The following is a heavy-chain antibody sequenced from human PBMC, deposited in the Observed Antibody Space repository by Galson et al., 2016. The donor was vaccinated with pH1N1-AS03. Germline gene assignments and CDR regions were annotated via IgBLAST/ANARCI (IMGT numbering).Heavy chain of an antibody. V-gene: IGHV3-13*01. CDR2: IAAVGTT. CDR3: AVWGHISNTHGLDV. D-gene: IGHD7-27*01. Sequence: SLRLSCAASGFTVSTYDMHWVRQSAGGGLEWVSLIAAVGTTEYAGSVKGRFTIFRDNVKNSLYLQMNNLRAEDTALYYCAVWGHISNTHGLDVWGKGTTVTVSS. J-gene: IGHJ6*04. CDR1: GFTVSTYD.